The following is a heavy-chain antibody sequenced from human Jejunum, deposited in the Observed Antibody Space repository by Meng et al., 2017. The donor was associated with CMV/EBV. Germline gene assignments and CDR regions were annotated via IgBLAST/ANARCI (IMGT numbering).Heavy chain of an antibody. CDR3: ARASGSRGAKFDY. J-gene: IGHJ4*02. D-gene: IGHD3-10*01. Sequence: VQPPESGPGLVKPSETLSLTCTVSGASISTYYWTWIRQPAGKGLEWIGHIYTGGATNYNPSLKSRVTMSVDTSKTQFFLRLNSVTAADTAVYFCARASGSRGAKFDYWGQGLLVTVSS. CDR2: IYTGGAT. CDR1: GASISTYY. V-gene: IGHV4-4*07.